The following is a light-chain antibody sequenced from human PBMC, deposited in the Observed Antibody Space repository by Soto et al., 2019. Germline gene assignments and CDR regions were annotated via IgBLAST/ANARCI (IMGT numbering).Light chain of an antibody. CDR3: QQLL. CDR2: AAS. J-gene: IGKJ1*01. Sequence: DIPLTQSPSFLSASVGDRVTITCRASQGISSYLAWYQQKPGKAPKLLIYAASTLQSGVPSRFSGSGSGTEFTLTISSLQPEDFATYYCQQLLFGQGTKVEIK. V-gene: IGKV1-9*01. CDR1: QGISSY.